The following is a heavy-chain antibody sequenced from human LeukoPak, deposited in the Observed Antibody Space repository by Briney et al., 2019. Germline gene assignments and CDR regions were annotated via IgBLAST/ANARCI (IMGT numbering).Heavy chain of an antibody. CDR3: AKDRSLYSGYDSVFDY. CDR2: ISGSGGST. J-gene: IGHJ4*02. CDR1: GFTLSNHA. D-gene: IGHD5-12*01. V-gene: IGHV3-23*01. Sequence: PGGSLRLSCAASGFTLSNHAMSWARQAPGKGLEWVSGISGSGGSTYYADSVKGRFTISRDNSKNTLYLQMNSLRAEDTAVYYCAKDRSLYSGYDSVFDYWGQGTLVTVSS.